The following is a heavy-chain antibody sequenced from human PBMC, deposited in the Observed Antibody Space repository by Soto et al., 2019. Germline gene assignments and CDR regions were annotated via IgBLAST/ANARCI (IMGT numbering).Heavy chain of an antibody. Sequence: GASVKVSCKASGYTFTSYYMHWVRQAPGQGLEWMGINNPSGGSTSYAQKFQGRVTMTRDTSTSTVYMELSSLRSEDTAVYYCARVTRRIAVAVDREVAPASRPPDCCAFDIWGQGTMVTVSS. CDR2: NNPSGGST. J-gene: IGHJ3*02. D-gene: IGHD6-19*01. CDR3: ARVTRRIAVAVDREVAPASRPPDCCAFDI. CDR1: GYTFTSYY. V-gene: IGHV1-46*01.